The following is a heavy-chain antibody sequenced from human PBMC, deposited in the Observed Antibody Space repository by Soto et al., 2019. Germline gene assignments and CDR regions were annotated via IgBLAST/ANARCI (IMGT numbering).Heavy chain of an antibody. V-gene: IGHV3-30*18. CDR3: AKFPIGAFDI. CDR1: GFTFSSYG. J-gene: IGHJ3*02. Sequence: QVQLVESGGGVVQPGRSLRLSCAASGFTFSSYGMHWVRQAPGKGLEWVAVISYDGSNKYYADPVKGRFTISRDNSKNTLYLQMNSLRAEDTAVYYCAKFPIGAFDIWGQGTMVTVSS. CDR2: ISYDGSNK.